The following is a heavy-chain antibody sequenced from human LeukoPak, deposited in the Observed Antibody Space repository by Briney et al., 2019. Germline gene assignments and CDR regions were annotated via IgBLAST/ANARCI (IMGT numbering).Heavy chain of an antibody. CDR2: ISYSSSYI. V-gene: IGHV3-21*01. J-gene: IGHJ3*02. CDR3: ASTSTVRGGFDI. Sequence: GGSLRLSCAASGVTFNNYNMNWVRQAPGKGLEWVSYISYSSSYIYYADSVKGRFTISRDSAKNSLYLQMNSLRVEDTSVYYCASTSTVRGGFDIWGQGTMVTVSS. D-gene: IGHD4-17*01. CDR1: GVTFNNYN.